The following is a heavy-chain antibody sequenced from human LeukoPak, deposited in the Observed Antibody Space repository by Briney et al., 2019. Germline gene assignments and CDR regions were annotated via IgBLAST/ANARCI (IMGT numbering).Heavy chain of an antibody. D-gene: IGHD3-9*01. CDR3: ARDRLRYFDWLLYYFDY. V-gene: IGHV1-2*02. CDR1: GYTFTGYY. CDR2: INPNSGGT. Sequence: ASVKVSCKASGYTFTGYYMHWVRQAPGQGLEWMGWINPNSGGTNYAQKFQGRVTMTMDTSISTAYMELSRLRSDDTAVYYCARDRLRYFDWLLYYFDYWGQGTLVTVSS. J-gene: IGHJ4*02.